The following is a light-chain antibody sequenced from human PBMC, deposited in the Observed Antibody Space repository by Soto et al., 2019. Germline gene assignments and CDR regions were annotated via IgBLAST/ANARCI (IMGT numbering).Light chain of an antibody. CDR2: NAS. J-gene: IGKJ1*01. V-gene: IGKV1-5*01. Sequence: DIQMTQSPSTLSASVGDRVTITCRAGQSISFYLAWYQQKPGKAPKVLIWNASTLHRGVPSRFSGSGSGTAFTLTISSLQPDDFATYYCQQYNGYSTWTFGQGTRVEL. CDR1: QSISFY. CDR3: QQYNGYSTWT.